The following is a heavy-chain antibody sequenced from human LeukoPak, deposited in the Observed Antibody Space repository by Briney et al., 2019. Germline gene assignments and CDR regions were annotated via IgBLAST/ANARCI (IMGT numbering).Heavy chain of an antibody. Sequence: GGSLRLSCAASGFTFDDYAMHWVRQAPGKGLEWVSGISWNSGSIGYADSVEGRFTISRDNAKNSLYLQMNSLRAEDTAVYYCARDHEGDYWGQGTLVTVSS. CDR3: ARDHEGDY. CDR2: ISWNSGSI. J-gene: IGHJ4*02. CDR1: GFTFDDYA. V-gene: IGHV3-9*01.